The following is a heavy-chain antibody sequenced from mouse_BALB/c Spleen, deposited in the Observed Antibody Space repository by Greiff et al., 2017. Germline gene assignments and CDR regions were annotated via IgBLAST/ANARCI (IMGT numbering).Heavy chain of an antibody. CDR1: GFTFSSYT. D-gene: IGHD3-3*01. J-gene: IGHJ4*01. V-gene: IGHV5-12-2*01. Sequence: EVKLVESGGGLVQPGGSLKLSCAASGFTFSSYTMSWVRQTPEKRLEWVAYISNGGGSTYYPDTVKGRFTISRDNAKNTLYLQMSSLKSEDTAMYYCAREGRGYAMDYWGQGTSVTVSS. CDR2: ISNGGGST. CDR3: AREGRGYAMDY.